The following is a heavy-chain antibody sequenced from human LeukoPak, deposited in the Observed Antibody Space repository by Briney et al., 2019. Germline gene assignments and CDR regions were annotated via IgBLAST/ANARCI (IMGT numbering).Heavy chain of an antibody. J-gene: IGHJ3*02. Sequence: PGGSLRLFCAASGVTFSSYEMNWVRQAPGTGLEWVSYSSSSGSTIYYADSVKGRFTISRDNAKNSLYLQMNSLRAEDTAVYYCAKDFASVVVVITTISAFDIWGQGTMVTVSS. CDR2: SSSSGSTI. V-gene: IGHV3-48*03. CDR1: GVTFSSYE. CDR3: AKDFASVVVVITTISAFDI. D-gene: IGHD3-22*01.